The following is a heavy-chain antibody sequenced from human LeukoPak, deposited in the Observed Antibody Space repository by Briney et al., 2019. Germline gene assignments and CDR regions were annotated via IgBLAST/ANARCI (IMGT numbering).Heavy chain of an antibody. D-gene: IGHD1-26*01. J-gene: IGHJ4*02. CDR3: ARDRASIVDY. CDR1: GDSVSSNRAA. CDR2: TYYMSTWHY. V-gene: IGHV6-1*01. Sequence: SQTLSLTCGISGDSVSSNRAAWTWIRQSPSRGLEWLGRTYYMSTWHYNYAPSVQGRITINPDTSKNQFSLQLNSVTPEDTAVYYCARDRASIVDYWGQGTLVTVSS.